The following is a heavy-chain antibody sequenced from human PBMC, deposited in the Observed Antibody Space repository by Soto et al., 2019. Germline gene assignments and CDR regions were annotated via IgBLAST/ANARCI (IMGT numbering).Heavy chain of an antibody. J-gene: IGHJ6*03. CDR3: AKLMGRDSPIYYYYYMDV. V-gene: IGHV3-23*01. CDR2: ISGSGGST. Sequence: GGSLRLSCAASGFTFSSYAMSWVRQAPGKGLEWVSAISGSGGSTYYADSVKGRFTISRDNSKNTLYLQMNSLRAEDTAVYYCAKLMGRDSPIYYYYYMDVWAKRTTVTVSS. CDR1: GFTFSSYA. D-gene: IGHD3-10*01.